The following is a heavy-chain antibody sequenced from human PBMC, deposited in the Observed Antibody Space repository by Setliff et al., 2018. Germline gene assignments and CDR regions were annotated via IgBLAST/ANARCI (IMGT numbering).Heavy chain of an antibody. Sequence: GGSLRLSCAASGFTFSDAWMSWVRQAPGKGLEWVGRIKSKTDGGTTDYATLVKDRFTISRDDSKNTLYLQMNSLKTEDTAVHYCTTGGSSWYARFDYWGQGSLVTVPS. CDR3: TTGGSSWYARFDY. CDR1: GFTFSDAW. J-gene: IGHJ4*02. CDR2: IKSKTDGGTT. D-gene: IGHD6-13*01. V-gene: IGHV3-15*01.